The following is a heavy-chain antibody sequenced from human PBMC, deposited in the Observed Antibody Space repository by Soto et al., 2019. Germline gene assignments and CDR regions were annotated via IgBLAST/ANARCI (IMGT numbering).Heavy chain of an antibody. V-gene: IGHV3-33*01. D-gene: IGHD2-15*01. J-gene: IGHJ4*02. Sequence: QVQLVESGGGVVQPERSLRLSCAASGFTFSRQAMHWVRQAPGRGLEWVAVIWYHGIDKYYADSVKGRFTISRDNPKNTVYLQRLSLRGEDTAVYYCATGFLGLCTGGNCPLDYWGQGTLVTVSS. CDR3: ATGFLGLCTGGNCPLDY. CDR1: GFTFSRQA. CDR2: IWYHGIDK.